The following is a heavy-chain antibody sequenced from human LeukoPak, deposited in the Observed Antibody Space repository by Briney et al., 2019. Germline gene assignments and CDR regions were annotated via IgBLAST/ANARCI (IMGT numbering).Heavy chain of an antibody. CDR1: GFTFDDYA. CDR3: ARDGGDKTAYYGDQFDC. J-gene: IGHJ4*02. D-gene: IGHD3-9*01. V-gene: IGHV3-9*01. CDR2: ISWNSGSI. Sequence: GGSLRLSCAASGFTFDDYAVHWVRQAPGKSLEWVSGISWNSGSIGYADSVKGRFTISRDNAKNTLYLQVNGLRPEDTAVYYCARDGGDKTAYYGDQFDCWGQGTLVTVSS.